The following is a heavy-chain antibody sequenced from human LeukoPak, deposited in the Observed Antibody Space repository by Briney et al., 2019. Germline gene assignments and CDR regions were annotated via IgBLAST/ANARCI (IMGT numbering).Heavy chain of an antibody. J-gene: IGHJ4*02. D-gene: IGHD3-10*01. Sequence: ASVKVSCKASGYTFSDYYIHWVRQAPGQGLEWMGWINPNSGGTNSAQKFQGRVTMTRDTSISTAYMELSRLRSDDTAVYYCARDQGGSGSHTDYWGQGTLVTVSS. V-gene: IGHV1-2*02. CDR3: ARDQGGSGSHTDY. CDR2: INPNSGGT. CDR1: GYTFSDYY.